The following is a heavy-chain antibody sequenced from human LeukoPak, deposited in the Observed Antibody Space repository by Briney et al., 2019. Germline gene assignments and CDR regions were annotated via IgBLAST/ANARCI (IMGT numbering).Heavy chain of an antibody. Sequence: HPGGSLRLSCAASGFTFSSYSMNWVRQAPGKGLVWVSRINSDGSSPTYEDSVKGRFTISRDNAKNSLYLQMNSLRAEDTVLYYCAREYSSSWPYYYYYMDVWGKGTTVTVSS. J-gene: IGHJ6*03. D-gene: IGHD6-13*01. CDR1: GFTFSSYS. CDR3: AREYSSSWPYYYYYMDV. CDR2: INSDGSSP. V-gene: IGHV3-74*01.